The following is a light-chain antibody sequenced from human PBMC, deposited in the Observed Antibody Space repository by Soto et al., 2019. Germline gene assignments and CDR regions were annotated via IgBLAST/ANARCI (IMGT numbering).Light chain of an antibody. CDR2: DDS. Sequence: SYELTQPPSVAVAPVQTASFACGGNNIGSKSVHWYQQKPGRGPVRVVDDDSDRRSGIPERFSGSNSGNTATLTISRVEAGDEADYFCHVWDSSSEHVFGTGTKVT. CDR1: NIGSKS. J-gene: IGLJ1*01. CDR3: HVWDSSSEHV. V-gene: IGLV3-21*02.